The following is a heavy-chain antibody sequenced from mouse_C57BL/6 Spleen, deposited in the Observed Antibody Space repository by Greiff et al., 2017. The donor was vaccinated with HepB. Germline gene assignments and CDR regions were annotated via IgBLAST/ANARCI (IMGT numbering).Heavy chain of an antibody. CDR2: IYPGDGDT. J-gene: IGHJ4*01. V-gene: IGHV1-82*01. Sequence: VQLQQSGPELVKPGASVKISCKASGYAFSSSWMNWVKQRPGKGLEWIGRIYPGDGDTNSNGKFKGKATLTADKSSSTAYMQLSSLTSEDSAVYFCAREREPAMDYWGQGTSGTVSS. CDR3: AREREPAMDY. CDR1: GYAFSSSW.